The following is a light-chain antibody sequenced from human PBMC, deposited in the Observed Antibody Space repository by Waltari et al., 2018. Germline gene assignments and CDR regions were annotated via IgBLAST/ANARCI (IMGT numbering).Light chain of an antibody. CDR1: SSNIGKNI. CDR2: SND. Sequence: QSVLTQPPSASGTPGQRVTISCSGSSSNIGKNIVNWYQQLPGTAPKLLIHSNDRRPSGVPDRFSGSKSGTSASLAISGLQSEDEADYYCAAWDDSLNGLWVFGGGTKLTVL. J-gene: IGLJ3*02. V-gene: IGLV1-44*01. CDR3: AAWDDSLNGLWV.